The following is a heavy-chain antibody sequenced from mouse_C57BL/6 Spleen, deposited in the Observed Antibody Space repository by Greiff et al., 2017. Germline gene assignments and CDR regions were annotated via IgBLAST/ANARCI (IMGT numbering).Heavy chain of an antibody. CDR2: IYPSDSET. CDR3: ARRSTMVTTVFDY. D-gene: IGHD2-2*01. CDR1: GYTFTSYW. V-gene: IGHV1-61*01. J-gene: IGHJ2*01. Sequence: QVQLQQPGAELVRPGSSVKLSCKASGYTFTSYWMDWVKQRPGQGLEWIGNIYPSDSETHYNQKFKDKATLTVDKSSSTAYMQLSSLTSEDSAVYYCARRSTMVTTVFDYWGQGTTLTVSS.